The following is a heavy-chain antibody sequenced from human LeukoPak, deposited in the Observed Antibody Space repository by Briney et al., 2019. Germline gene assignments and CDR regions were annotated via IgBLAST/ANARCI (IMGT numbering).Heavy chain of an antibody. CDR1: GGTFSSYA. J-gene: IGHJ4*02. CDR2: IIPIFGTA. D-gene: IGHD4-23*01. CDR3: ARDQVAYEPLLTTVGFDY. Sequence: SVKVSCMASGGTFSSYAISWVRQAPGQGLEWMGGIIPIFGTANYAQKFQGRVTITADESTSTAYMELSGLRSEDTAVYYCARDQVAYEPLLTTVGFDYWGQRTLVTVSS. V-gene: IGHV1-69*13.